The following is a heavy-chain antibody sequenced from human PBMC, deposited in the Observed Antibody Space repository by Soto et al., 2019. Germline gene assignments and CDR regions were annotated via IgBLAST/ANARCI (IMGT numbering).Heavy chain of an antibody. CDR3: ARSMSPYSSSGWFDP. J-gene: IGHJ5*02. D-gene: IGHD6-6*01. Sequence: PSDTLSLTCTVSGSSISSGGYYWSWIRQQPGKGLEWIGYIYYSGSTYYNPSLKSRVTISVDTSKNQFSLKLSSVTAADTAVYYCARSMSPYSSSGWFDPWGQGTLVNVSS. V-gene: IGHV4-31*03. CDR1: GSSISSGGYY. CDR2: IYYSGST.